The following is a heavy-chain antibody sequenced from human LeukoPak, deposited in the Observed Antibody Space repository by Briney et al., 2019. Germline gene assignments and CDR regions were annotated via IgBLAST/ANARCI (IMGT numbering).Heavy chain of an antibody. CDR1: GGSFSGYY. J-gene: IGHJ5*02. CDR2: INHSGST. CDR3: ARGHIYCSGGSCPGSNWFDP. D-gene: IGHD2-15*01. V-gene: IGHV4-34*01. Sequence: PSETLSLSCAVYGGSFSGYYWSWSRQPPGKGLEWIGEINHSGSTNYNPSLKSRVTISVDTSKNQFSLKLSSVTAADTAVYYCARGHIYCSGGSCPGSNWFDPWGQGTLVTVSS.